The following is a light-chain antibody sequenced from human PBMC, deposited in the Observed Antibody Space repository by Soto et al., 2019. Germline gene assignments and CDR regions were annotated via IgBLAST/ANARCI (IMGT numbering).Light chain of an antibody. Sequence: SVLTQPASVSGSPGQSITISCTGTSSDFYGYNYVSWYQQLPGKAPKLLIYEVTSRPSGVSNRFSGSKSGNTASLTISGLPAEDEADYYCSSYTSGSTLYVFGTGTKVTVL. J-gene: IGLJ1*01. CDR1: SSDFYGYNY. V-gene: IGLV2-14*01. CDR3: SSYTSGSTLYV. CDR2: EVT.